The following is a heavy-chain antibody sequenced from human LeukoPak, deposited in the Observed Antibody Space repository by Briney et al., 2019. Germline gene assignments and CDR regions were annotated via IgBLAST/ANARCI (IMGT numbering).Heavy chain of an antibody. CDR3: ARGGASMVVTFD. D-gene: IGHD4/OR15-4a*01. V-gene: IGHV3-21*01. CDR2: ISSGSSYI. Sequence: PGGSLRLSCAASGFTFSSYNMNWVRQAPGKGLEWVSSISSGSSYIYYADSVKGRFTISRDNAKNSLYLQMNSLRAEDTAVYYCARGGASMVVTFDWGQETLVTVSS. CDR1: GFTFSSYN. J-gene: IGHJ4*02.